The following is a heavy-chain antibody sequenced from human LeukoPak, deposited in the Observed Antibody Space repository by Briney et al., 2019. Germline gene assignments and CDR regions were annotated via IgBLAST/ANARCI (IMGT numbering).Heavy chain of an antibody. V-gene: IGHV1-69*05. CDR2: IIPIFGTA. CDR1: GGTFSSYA. J-gene: IGHJ4*02. Sequence: SVKVSCKASGGTFSSYAISWVRQAPGQGLEWMGGIIPIFGTANYAQKFQGRVTITTDESTSSAYMELSSLRSEDTAVYYCVWGDYDILTGYLDYWGQGTLVTVSS. D-gene: IGHD3-9*01. CDR3: VWGDYDILTGYLDY.